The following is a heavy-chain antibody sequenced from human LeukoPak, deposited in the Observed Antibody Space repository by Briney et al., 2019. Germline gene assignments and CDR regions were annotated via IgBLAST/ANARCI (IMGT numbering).Heavy chain of an antibody. V-gene: IGHV3-23*01. D-gene: IGHD1-26*01. Sequence: GGSLRLSCAASGFTFSNYAMSWFRQAPGKGLEWVSAISGSGGNTYYADSLKGRFTISRNNSKNTLYLQVNSLRAEDTAVYYCAKGRGGGGRDFQHWGQGTLVTVSS. CDR3: AKGRGGGGRDFQH. CDR1: GFTFSNYA. CDR2: ISGSGGNT. J-gene: IGHJ1*01.